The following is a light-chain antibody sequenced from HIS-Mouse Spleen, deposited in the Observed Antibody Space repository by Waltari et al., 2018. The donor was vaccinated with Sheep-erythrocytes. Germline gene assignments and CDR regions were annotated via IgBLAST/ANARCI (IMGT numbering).Light chain of an antibody. J-gene: IGLJ1*01. V-gene: IGLV2-11*01. CDR2: DVS. CDR1: SSDVGGYNY. Sequence: QSALTQPRSVSGSPGQSVTISCTGTSSDVGGYNYVSWDQQHPGKAPKLMIYDVSKRPSGVPVRFSGSKSGNTASLTISGLQAEDEADYYCCSYAGSYNHVFATGTKVTVL. CDR3: CSYAGSYNHV.